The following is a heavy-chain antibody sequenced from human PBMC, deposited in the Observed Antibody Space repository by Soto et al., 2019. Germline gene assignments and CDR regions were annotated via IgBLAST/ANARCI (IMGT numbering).Heavy chain of an antibody. CDR1: GFTFDDYT. CDR2: ISWDGGST. J-gene: IGHJ4*02. Sequence: GGSLRLSCAASGFTFDDYTMHWVRQAPGKGLEWVSLISWDGGSTYYADSVKGRFTISRDNSKNSLYLQMNSLRTEDTALYYCAKSRGNSSGRFMLDYWGQGTLVTISS. D-gene: IGHD6-19*01. CDR3: AKSRGNSSGRFMLDY. V-gene: IGHV3-43*01.